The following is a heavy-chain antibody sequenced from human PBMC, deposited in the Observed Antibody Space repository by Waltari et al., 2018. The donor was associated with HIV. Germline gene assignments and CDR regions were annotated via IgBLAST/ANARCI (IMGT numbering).Heavy chain of an antibody. CDR1: GYTFTNSY. D-gene: IGHD2-21*02. CDR3: ARDLPRSPYCNGDCPHWYFDL. CDR2: INPSGGTT. Sequence: QVLLVQSGAEVKKPGASVMVSCKASGYTFTNSYIHWVRQAPGQGLEWMGIINPSGGTTNDAQKFQGRVTMTRDTSTSTAYMELSSLRSEDTAVYYCARDLPRSPYCNGDCPHWYFDLWGRGTLVTVSP. J-gene: IGHJ2*01. V-gene: IGHV1-46*01.